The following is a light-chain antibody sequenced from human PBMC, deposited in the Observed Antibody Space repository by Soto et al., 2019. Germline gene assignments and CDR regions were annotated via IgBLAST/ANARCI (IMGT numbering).Light chain of an antibody. V-gene: IGLV2-14*01. Sequence: SALTQPASVSGSPGQSINISCTGTSSDVGGYNYVSWYQQHPGKAPKLMIYDVSNRLSGVSNRFSGSKSGNTASLTISVLQAEDEADYYCSSYTSSSTVVFVGGTQLTVL. CDR2: DVS. CDR1: SSDVGGYNY. CDR3: SSYTSSSTVV. J-gene: IGLJ2*01.